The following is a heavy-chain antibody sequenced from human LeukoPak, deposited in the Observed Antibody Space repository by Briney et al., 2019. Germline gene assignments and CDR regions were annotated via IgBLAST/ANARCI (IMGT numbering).Heavy chain of an antibody. J-gene: IGHJ4*02. CDR2: INEDGSSS. CDR3: TGLDY. Sequence: PGGSLRLSCAASGFTFSTYWMYWVRQAPGKGPVWVSFINEDGSSSKYADSVKGRFTISRDNAKNTLYLQMNSLSAEDTAIYYRTGLDYWGQGTPVTVSS. V-gene: IGHV3-74*03. CDR1: GFTFSTYW.